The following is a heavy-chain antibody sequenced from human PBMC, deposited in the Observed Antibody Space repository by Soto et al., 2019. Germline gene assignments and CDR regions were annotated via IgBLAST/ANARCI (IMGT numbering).Heavy chain of an antibody. Sequence: ASVKVSCKASGYTFTSYAMHWVRQAPGQRLEWMGWINAGNGNTKYSQKFQGRVTITRDTSASTAYMELSSLRSEDTAVYYCARVKLGFGEHHYYYYGMDGWGQGTTVTFSS. CDR1: GYTFTSYA. CDR3: ARVKLGFGEHHYYYYGMDG. CDR2: INAGNGNT. V-gene: IGHV1-3*01. D-gene: IGHD3-10*01. J-gene: IGHJ6*02.